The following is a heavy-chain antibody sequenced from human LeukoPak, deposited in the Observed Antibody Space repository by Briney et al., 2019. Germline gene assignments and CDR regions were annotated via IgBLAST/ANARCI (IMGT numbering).Heavy chain of an antibody. CDR3: ASYPADDMVRGVSIDY. Sequence: SETLSLTCSVSGGSISSSSYYWGWIRQPPGKGLEWIGSIYYSGSTYYNPSLKSRVTISVDTSKNQFSLKLSSVTAADTAVYYCASYPADDMVRGVSIDYWGQGTLVTVSS. CDR1: GGSISSSSYY. J-gene: IGHJ4*02. V-gene: IGHV4-39*01. D-gene: IGHD3-10*01. CDR2: IYYSGST.